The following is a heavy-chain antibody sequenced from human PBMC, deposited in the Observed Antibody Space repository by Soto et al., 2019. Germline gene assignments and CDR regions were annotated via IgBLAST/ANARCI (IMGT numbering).Heavy chain of an antibody. Sequence: ASVKVSCKASGYTFTSYDFNWVRQATGQGLEWMGWMNPNSGNTGYAQKFQGRVTMTRNTSISTAYMELSSLRSEDTAVYYCARSDKRITMIVVAPQLGYWGQGTPVTVSS. J-gene: IGHJ4*02. CDR2: MNPNSGNT. V-gene: IGHV1-8*01. D-gene: IGHD3-22*01. CDR1: GYTFTSYD. CDR3: ARSDKRITMIVVAPQLGY.